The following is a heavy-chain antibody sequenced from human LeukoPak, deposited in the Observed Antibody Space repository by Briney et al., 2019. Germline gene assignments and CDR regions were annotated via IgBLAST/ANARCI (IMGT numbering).Heavy chain of an antibody. Sequence: PGGSLRLSCAASGFTFSSYSMNWVRQAPGKGLEWVSYISSSSSTIYYADSVKGRFTISRDNAKNSLYLQMNSLRDEDTAVYYCARGTDDGHSSSWYGWLFDYRGQGTLVTVSS. J-gene: IGHJ4*02. CDR1: GFTFSSYS. CDR2: ISSSSSTI. D-gene: IGHD6-13*01. CDR3: ARGTDDGHSSSWYGWLFDY. V-gene: IGHV3-48*02.